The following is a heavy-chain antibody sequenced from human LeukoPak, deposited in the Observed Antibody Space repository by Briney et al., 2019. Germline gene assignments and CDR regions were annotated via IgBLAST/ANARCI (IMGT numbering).Heavy chain of an antibody. CDR1: GGSISSYY. J-gene: IGHJ1*01. V-gene: IGHV4-59*01. CDR2: IYYSGTT. Sequence: SETLSLTCTVSGGSISSYYWSWIRQPPGKGLEWTGYIYYSGTTNYNPSLKSRVTISVDTSKNQFSLKLSSVTAADTAVYYCAREDYCSGGSCYSGYFQHWGQGTLVTVSS. D-gene: IGHD2-15*01. CDR3: AREDYCSGGSCYSGYFQH.